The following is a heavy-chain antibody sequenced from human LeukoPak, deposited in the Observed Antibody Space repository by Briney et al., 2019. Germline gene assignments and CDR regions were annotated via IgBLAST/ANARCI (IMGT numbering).Heavy chain of an antibody. J-gene: IGHJ6*02. CDR1: GFSRSTSAMC. CDR3: ARTRLGGCNSAFYYYYGMDV. Sequence: SGPPLVKPTQTLTLTCTFSGFSRSTSAMCVSWIRQPPEKALEWLARIDWDDDKYYSTSLKTRLTISKDTSKSQGVLTMTNMDPVDTATYYCARTRLGGCNSAFYYYYGMDVWGQGTTVTVSS. V-gene: IGHV2-70*11. CDR2: IDWDDDK. D-gene: IGHD5-24*01.